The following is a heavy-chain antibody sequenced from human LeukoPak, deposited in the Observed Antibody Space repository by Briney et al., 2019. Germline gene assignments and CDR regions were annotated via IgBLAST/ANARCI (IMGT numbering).Heavy chain of an antibody. CDR1: GIPFSDYY. CDR2: ISSSSSYS. D-gene: IGHD4-11*01. J-gene: IGHJ4*02. CDR3: AAGTVADF. Sequence: GGSLRISCIVSGIPFSDYYMNWILQAPGKGVEWISYISSSSSYSDYADSVKGRFTISRDNAKSALYLQLNSLRLEHTAVYYCAAGTVADFWGQGTLVTVSS. V-gene: IGHV3-11*03.